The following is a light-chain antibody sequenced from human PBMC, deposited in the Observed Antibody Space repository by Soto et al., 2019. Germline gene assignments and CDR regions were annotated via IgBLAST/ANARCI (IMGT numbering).Light chain of an antibody. V-gene: IGKV1-33*01. CDR1: QDISNY. CDR3: QQYDNLFT. Sequence: IQMPQSPSSLSASVGDRVTITCQASQDISNYLNWYQQKPGKAPKLLIYDASNLETGVPSRFSGSGSGTDFTFTISSLQPEDIATYYCQQYDNLFTFGQGTRLEI. J-gene: IGKJ5*01. CDR2: DAS.